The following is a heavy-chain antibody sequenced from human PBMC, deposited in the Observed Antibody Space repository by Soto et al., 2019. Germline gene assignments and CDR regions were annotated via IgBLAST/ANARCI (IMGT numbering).Heavy chain of an antibody. D-gene: IGHD2-15*01. CDR2: LVPEDGET. CDR1: GNPLPKLS. Sequence: QFHRVRPGPGGKRPGPPGKSSGKVPGNPLPKLSIHWVGQPPGKGLEGRGGLVPEDGETIYAQKFQGRVTMTEDTSTDTAYMELSSLRSEDTAVYYCATSALEYCSGGSCYVAEYFQHWGQGTLVTVSS. J-gene: IGHJ1*01. V-gene: IGHV1-24*01. CDR3: ATSALEYCSGGSCYVAEYFQH.